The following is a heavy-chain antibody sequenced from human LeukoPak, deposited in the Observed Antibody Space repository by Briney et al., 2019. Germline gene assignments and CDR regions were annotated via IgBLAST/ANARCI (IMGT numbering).Heavy chain of an antibody. CDR2: NYYSGST. V-gene: IGHV4-59*01. J-gene: IGHJ5*02. CDR3: ASTPFSVWIGELFSWFDP. D-gene: IGHD3-10*01. CDR1: GGSISSYY. Sequence: SETLSLTCTVSGGSISSYYWSWIRQPPGKGLEWIGYNYYSGSTNYNPSLKSRVTISVDTSKNQFSLKLSSVTAADTAVFYCASTPFSVWIGELFSWFDPWGQGTLVTVSS.